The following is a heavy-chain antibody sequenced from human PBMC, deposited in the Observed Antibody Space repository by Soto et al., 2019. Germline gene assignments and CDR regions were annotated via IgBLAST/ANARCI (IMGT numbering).Heavy chain of an antibody. V-gene: IGHV4-31*11. CDR2: IYSSGST. Sequence: LSLTCAVSGGSIISASYSWNWIRQSPGRGLEWIGHIYSSGSTYYNPSLKSRVSISVDTSNNQFSLKLTSVTAADTAVYFCAREDAARIERWFDAWGQGILVTVSS. D-gene: IGHD6-6*01. CDR1: GGSIISASYS. CDR3: AREDAARIERWFDA. J-gene: IGHJ5*02.